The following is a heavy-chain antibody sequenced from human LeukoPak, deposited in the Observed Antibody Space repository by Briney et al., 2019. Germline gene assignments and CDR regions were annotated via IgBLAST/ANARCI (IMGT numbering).Heavy chain of an antibody. J-gene: IGHJ5*02. D-gene: IGHD6-6*01. V-gene: IGHV3-21*01. CDR3: ARDGPQKYSSSPGLPNWFDP. CDR1: GFTFSSYS. Sequence: PGGSLRLSCAASGFTFSSYSMTWVRQAPGKGLEWVSSISSSSSYIYYADSVEGRFTISRDNAKNSLYLQMNSLRAEDTAVYYCARDGPQKYSSSPGLPNWFDPWGQGTLVTVSS. CDR2: ISSSSSYI.